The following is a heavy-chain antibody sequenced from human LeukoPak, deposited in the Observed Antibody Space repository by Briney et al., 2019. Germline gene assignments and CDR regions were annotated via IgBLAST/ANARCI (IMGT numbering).Heavy chain of an antibody. V-gene: IGHV1-46*01. CDR3: ARDHSNEMCGGGCFASWFDP. J-gene: IGHJ5*02. CDR1: GYTFTRHW. CDR2: INPKDGAT. D-gene: IGHD2-21*02. Sequence: GASVKVSCKTSGYTFTRHWMHWVRQAPGQGLEWMGIINPKDGATDFAQRFQGGVTMTTDTSTSTVYMELSSLRSEDTAVYYCARDHSNEMCGGGCFASWFDPWGQGTLVTVSS.